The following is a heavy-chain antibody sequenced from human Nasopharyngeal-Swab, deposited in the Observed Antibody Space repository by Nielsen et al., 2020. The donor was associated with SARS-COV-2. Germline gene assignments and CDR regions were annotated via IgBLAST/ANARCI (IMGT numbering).Heavy chain of an antibody. CDR1: GGSISSGGYY. CDR2: IYYSGST. Sequence: SETLSLTCTVSGGSISSGGYYWSWIRQHPGKGLEWIGYIYYSGSTYYNPSLKSRVTISVDTSKNQFSLKLSLVTAADTAVYYCARALRGTIFGVVSHFDYWGQGTLVTVSS. V-gene: IGHV4-31*03. CDR3: ARALRGTIFGVVSHFDY. J-gene: IGHJ4*02. D-gene: IGHD3-3*01.